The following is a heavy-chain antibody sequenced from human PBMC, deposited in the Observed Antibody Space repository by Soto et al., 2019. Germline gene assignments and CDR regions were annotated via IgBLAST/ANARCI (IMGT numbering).Heavy chain of an antibody. CDR1: GYSFTTYG. CDR3: AREGPATYYYYGIDV. CDR2: ISGYNGNT. J-gene: IGHJ6*02. Sequence: QVQLVQSRGEVKKPGASVKVSCKTSGYSFTTYGISWVRQAPGQGLEWMGWISGYNGNTNYAQNHQGRVTMTTDTSTITAYMELRSLRSDDTAVYYCAREGPATYYYYGIDVWGQWSTVTVSS. V-gene: IGHV1-18*01.